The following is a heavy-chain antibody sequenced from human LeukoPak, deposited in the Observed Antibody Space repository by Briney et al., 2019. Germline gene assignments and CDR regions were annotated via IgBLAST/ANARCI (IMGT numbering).Heavy chain of an antibody. J-gene: IGHJ5*02. CDR2: ISHSENA. Sequence: SETLSLTCAVYGGSFSGYYWSWIRQPPGKGLEWIGEISHSENANYNPSLKSRVTISVDTSKNQFSLHLNSVTPEDTAVYYCARRLTQYDCFDPWGQGILVTVSS. CDR3: ARRLTQYDCFDP. D-gene: IGHD2-2*01. CDR1: GGSFSGYY. V-gene: IGHV4-34*01.